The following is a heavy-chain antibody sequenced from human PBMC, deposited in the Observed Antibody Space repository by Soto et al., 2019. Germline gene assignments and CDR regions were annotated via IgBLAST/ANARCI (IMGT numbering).Heavy chain of an antibody. V-gene: IGHV2-5*02. D-gene: IGHD3-10*01. Sequence: QITLKESGPTLVKPTQTLTLTCTFSGFSLSTSGVGVGWIRQPPGKALEWLALIYWDDDKRYSPSLKSRLTITKDTSKNQVVLTITNMDPVDTATYYCAHTYYGSWSYSGIVWFDPWGQGTLVTVSS. CDR3: AHTYYGSWSYSGIVWFDP. CDR2: IYWDDDK. J-gene: IGHJ5*02. CDR1: GFSLSTSGVG.